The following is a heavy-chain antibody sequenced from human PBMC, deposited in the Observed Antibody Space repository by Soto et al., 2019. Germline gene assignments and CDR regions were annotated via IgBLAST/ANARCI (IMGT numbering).Heavy chain of an antibody. CDR3: ARDISRYHPTLDY. CDR1: GYTLTNYD. D-gene: IGHD2-2*01. J-gene: IGHJ4*02. CDR2: IKPSGGGT. Sequence: VYSKASGYTLTNYDIHWVLQAHGQGLEWMGIIKPSGGGTNYAQKFQGRVTMTRDTSTSTVYMDLSSLRSEDTAVYYCARDISRYHPTLDYWGQGILVSVSS. V-gene: IGHV1-46*03.